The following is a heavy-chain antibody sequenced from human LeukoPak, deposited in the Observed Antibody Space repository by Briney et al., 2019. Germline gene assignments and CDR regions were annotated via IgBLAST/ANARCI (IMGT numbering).Heavy chain of an antibody. V-gene: IGHV4-38-2*01. CDR3: ARSRQGWWLLDY. J-gene: IGHJ4*02. Sequence: SETLSLTCAVSGYSISSGYYWGWIRQPPGKGLEWIGSMYHSGSTYYNPSLKNRFSISVDTSKHQFSVKLSSVTAADTAVYYCARSRQGWWLLDYWGQGTLVTVSS. CDR1: GYSISSGYY. D-gene: IGHD5-12*01. CDR2: MYHSGST.